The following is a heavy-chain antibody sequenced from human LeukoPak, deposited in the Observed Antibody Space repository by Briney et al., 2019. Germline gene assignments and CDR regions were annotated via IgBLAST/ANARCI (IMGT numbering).Heavy chain of an antibody. Sequence: ASVKVSCKXSGGTFSSYAISWVRQPPGQGLEWMGGIIPIFGTANYAQKFQGRVTITTDESTSTAYMELSSLRSEDTAVYYCASAMVAVDAFDIWGQGTMVTVSS. J-gene: IGHJ3*02. D-gene: IGHD2-8*01. V-gene: IGHV1-69*05. CDR1: GGTFSSYA. CDR2: IIPIFGTA. CDR3: ASAMVAVDAFDI.